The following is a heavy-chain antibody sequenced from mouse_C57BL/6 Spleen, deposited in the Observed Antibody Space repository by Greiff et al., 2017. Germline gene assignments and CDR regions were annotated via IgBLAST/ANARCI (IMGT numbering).Heavy chain of an antibody. CDR3: ARGDVSRPLYYFDD. Sequence: QVQLQQPGAELVRPGTSVKLSCKASGYTFTSYWMHWVKQRPGQGLEWIGVIDPSDSYTNYNQKFKGKATLTVDTSSSTAYMQLSSLTSEDSAVYYCARGDVSRPLYYFDDWGQGTTLTVSS. V-gene: IGHV1-59*01. J-gene: IGHJ2*01. CDR2: IDPSDSYT. CDR1: GYTFTSYW. D-gene: IGHD1-1*01.